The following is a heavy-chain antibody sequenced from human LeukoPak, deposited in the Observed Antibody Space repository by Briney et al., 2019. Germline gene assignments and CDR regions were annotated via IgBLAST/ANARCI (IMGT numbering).Heavy chain of an antibody. Sequence: GESLKISCKGSGYSFTNYWIGWVRQLPGKGLEWMGIIYPGDSDTRYSPSFQGQVTISADKSISTAYLQWSSLKASDTAMYYCASPLGAHYDFWSGTDAFDIWGQGTMVTVSS. V-gene: IGHV5-51*01. CDR2: IYPGDSDT. CDR1: GYSFTNYW. D-gene: IGHD3-3*01. CDR3: ASPLGAHYDFWSGTDAFDI. J-gene: IGHJ3*02.